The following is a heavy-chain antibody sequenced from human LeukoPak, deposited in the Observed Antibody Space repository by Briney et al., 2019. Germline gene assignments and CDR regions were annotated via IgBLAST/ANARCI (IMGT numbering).Heavy chain of an antibody. CDR2: LHYSGST. Sequence: PSETLSLTCNVSGGSISSFYWNWLRQPPGKGLEWIGYLHYSGSTNYNPSLKSRVTISGDTSKNQFSLTLNSVTASDTAVYYCARGFRGVHLDYWGQGTLVTVSS. V-gene: IGHV4-59*01. CDR3: ARGFRGVHLDY. D-gene: IGHD3-10*01. J-gene: IGHJ4*02. CDR1: GGSISSFY.